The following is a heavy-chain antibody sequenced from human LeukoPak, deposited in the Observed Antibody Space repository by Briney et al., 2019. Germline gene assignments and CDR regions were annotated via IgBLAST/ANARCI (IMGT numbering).Heavy chain of an antibody. CDR2: IRYDGSNK. CDR1: GFTFSSYG. V-gene: IGHV3-30*02. D-gene: IGHD1-26*01. J-gene: IGHJ3*02. Sequence: GGSLRLSCAPSGFTFSSYGMHWVRQAPGKGLEWVAFIRYDGSNKYYADSVKGRFTISRDNSKNTLYLQMNSLRAEDTAVYYCARSAIVGATKGAFDIWGQGTMVTVSS. CDR3: ARSAIVGATKGAFDI.